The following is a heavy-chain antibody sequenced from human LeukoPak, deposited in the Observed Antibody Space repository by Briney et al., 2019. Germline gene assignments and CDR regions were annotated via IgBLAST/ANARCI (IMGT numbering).Heavy chain of an antibody. CDR3: ARENSAWDPTFDY. Sequence: PGGSLRLSCAASGFTFSSYNMDWVRQAPGKGLEWVSYITGTSSAIYYVDSVKGRFTVSRDNANNRLYLQMYSLRAEDTAVYYCARENSAWDPTFDYWGQGTLVTVSS. CDR2: ITGTSSAI. V-gene: IGHV3-48*01. D-gene: IGHD6-19*01. J-gene: IGHJ4*02. CDR1: GFTFSSYN.